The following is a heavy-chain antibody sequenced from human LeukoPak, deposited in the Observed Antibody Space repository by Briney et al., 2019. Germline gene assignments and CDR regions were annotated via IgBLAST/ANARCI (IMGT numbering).Heavy chain of an antibody. Sequence: TSETLSLTCAVSGYSISSGYYWGWIRPPPGKGLEWIGSIYYSGSTYYNPSLKSRVTISVDTSKNQFSLKLSSVTAADTAVYYCARLISDAFDIWGQGTMVTVSS. V-gene: IGHV4-38-2*01. CDR2: IYYSGST. CDR1: GYSISSGYY. J-gene: IGHJ3*02. CDR3: ARLISDAFDI.